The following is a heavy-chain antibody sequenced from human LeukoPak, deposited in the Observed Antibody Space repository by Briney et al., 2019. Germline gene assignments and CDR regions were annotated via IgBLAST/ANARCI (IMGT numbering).Heavy chain of an antibody. CDR2: IYYSGST. D-gene: IGHD2-2*01. J-gene: IGHJ5*02. Sequence: SETLSLTCTVSGGSISSYYWSWIRQPPGKGLEWIGYIYYSGSTNYNPSLKSRVTISVDTSKNQLSLKLNSVTAADTAVYYCARDLGYCSSSSSYDWFDPWGQGTLVTVSS. CDR3: ARDLGYCSSSSSYDWFDP. V-gene: IGHV4-59*01. CDR1: GGSISSYY.